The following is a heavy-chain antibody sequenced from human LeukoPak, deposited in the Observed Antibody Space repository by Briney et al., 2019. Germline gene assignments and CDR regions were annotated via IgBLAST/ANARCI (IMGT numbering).Heavy chain of an antibody. V-gene: IGHV4-34*01. D-gene: IGHD1-1*01. CDR3: ARENLEPSYYMDV. Sequence: SETLSLTCAVYGGSFSGYYWSWIRQPPGKGLEWIGEINHSGSTNYNPSLKSRVTISVDTSKNQFSLKLSSVTAADTAVYYCARENLEPSYYMDVWGKGTTVTVSS. CDR2: INHSGST. J-gene: IGHJ6*03. CDR1: GGSFSGYY.